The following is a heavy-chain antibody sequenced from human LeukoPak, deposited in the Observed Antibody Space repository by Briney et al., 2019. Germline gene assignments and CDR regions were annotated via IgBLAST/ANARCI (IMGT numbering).Heavy chain of an antibody. CDR3: ARSLGTYWGKDFLNRFDP. V-gene: IGHV1-8*01. D-gene: IGHD3-16*01. Sequence: GASVKVSCKASEYTFTNYDINWVRQATGQGLEWMGWINPNSGNTGYTQKFQGRVTMTRNTSLSTAYMELTSLKSEDTAVYYCARSLGTYWGKDFLNRFDPWGQGTLVTVSS. J-gene: IGHJ5*02. CDR2: INPNSGNT. CDR1: EYTFTNYD.